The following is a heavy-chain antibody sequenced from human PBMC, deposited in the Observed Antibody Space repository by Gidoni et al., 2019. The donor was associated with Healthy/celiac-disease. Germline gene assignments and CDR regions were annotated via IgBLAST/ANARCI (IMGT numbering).Heavy chain of an antibody. CDR2: ISYDGSNK. CDR1: GFTFRSYA. CDR3: ARDIIPIAAAQAGYYYYGMDV. Sequence: QVQLVESGGGVVQPGRSLRLSCAASGFTFRSYAMHWVRQAPGKGLEWVAVISYDGSNKYYADSVKGRFTISRDNSKNTLYLQMNSLRAEDTAVYYCARDIIPIAAAQAGYYYYGMDVWGKGTTVTVSS. J-gene: IGHJ6*04. D-gene: IGHD6-13*01. V-gene: IGHV3-30-3*01.